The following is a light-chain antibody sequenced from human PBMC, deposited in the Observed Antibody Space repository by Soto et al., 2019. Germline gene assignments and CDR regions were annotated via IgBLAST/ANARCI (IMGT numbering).Light chain of an antibody. CDR3: QQYRT. Sequence: EIVMTRSPATLSVSPGERATLSCRASQSVSSNLAWYQQKPGQAPRLLIYGASTRATGIPARFSGSGSGTEFTLTISSLQSEDFAVYYCQQYRTFGQGTKVEIK. CDR2: GAS. J-gene: IGKJ1*01. V-gene: IGKV3-15*01. CDR1: QSVSSN.